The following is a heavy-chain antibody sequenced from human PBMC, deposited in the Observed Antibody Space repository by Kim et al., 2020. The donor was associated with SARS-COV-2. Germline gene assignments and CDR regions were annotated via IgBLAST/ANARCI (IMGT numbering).Heavy chain of an antibody. Sequence: GGSLRLSCAASGFTFSNAWMSWVRQAPGKGLEWVGRIKSKTDGGTTDYAAPVKGRFTISRDDSKNTLYLQMNSLKTEDTAVYYCTTARPYGPPYYYYGMDVWGQGTTVTVSS. CDR2: IKSKTDGGTT. D-gene: IGHD4-17*01. V-gene: IGHV3-15*01. CDR3: TTARPYGPPYYYYGMDV. CDR1: GFTFSNAW. J-gene: IGHJ6*02.